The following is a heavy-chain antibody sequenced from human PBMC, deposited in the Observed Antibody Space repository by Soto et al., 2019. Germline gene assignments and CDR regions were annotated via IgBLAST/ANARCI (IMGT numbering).Heavy chain of an antibody. Sequence: QVQLRQWGAGLLKPSETLSLTCAVFGGSFSDYYWTWIRQPPGKGLEWIGEINHSGTTSYNPSLKSRLTISVDTSNNQFSLKLSSVTAADTAVYYCARNPIYHFFAGYYSVDYWGQGTLVTVSS. CDR2: INHSGTT. D-gene: IGHD3-9*01. V-gene: IGHV4-34*01. J-gene: IGHJ4*02. CDR3: ARNPIYHFFAGYYSVDY. CDR1: GGSFSDYY.